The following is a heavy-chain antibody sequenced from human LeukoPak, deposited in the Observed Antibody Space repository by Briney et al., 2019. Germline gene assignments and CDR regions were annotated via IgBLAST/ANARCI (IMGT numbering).Heavy chain of an antibody. Sequence: GGSLRLSCAGSGYTFSSYAMHWVRQAPGKGLEWVAVISYDGSNKYYADSVKGRFTISRDNSKNTLYLQMNSLRAEDTAVYYCADLGYSYGYEDYWGQGTLVTVSS. CDR3: ADLGYSYGYEDY. J-gene: IGHJ4*02. D-gene: IGHD5-18*01. V-gene: IGHV3-30-3*01. CDR1: GYTFSSYA. CDR2: ISYDGSNK.